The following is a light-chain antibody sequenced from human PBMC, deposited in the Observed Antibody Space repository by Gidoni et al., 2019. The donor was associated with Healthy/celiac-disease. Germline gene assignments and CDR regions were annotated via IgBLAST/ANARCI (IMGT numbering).Light chain of an antibody. CDR2: DVS. Sequence: QSALTQPASGQSITISCTGTSSDVGGYNYVSWYQQHPGNAPKLMIYDVSNRPSGVSNRFSGSKSGNTASLTISGLQAEDEADYYCSSYTSSSTLDVVFGGGTKLTVL. CDR1: SSDVGGYNY. CDR3: SSYTSSSTLDVV. J-gene: IGLJ2*01. V-gene: IGLV2-14*03.